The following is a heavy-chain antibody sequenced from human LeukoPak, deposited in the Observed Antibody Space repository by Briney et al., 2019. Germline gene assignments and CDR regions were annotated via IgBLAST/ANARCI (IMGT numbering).Heavy chain of an antibody. Sequence: SETLSLTCAVYGGSFSGYYWSWIRQPPGKGLGWIGEINHSGSSNYNPSLKSRVTISVDTSKNQFSLKLSSVTAADTAVYYCARGGHDYVWGSYRYVYMDVWGKGTTVTVSS. CDR1: GGSFSGYY. CDR3: ARGGHDYVWGSYRYVYMDV. CDR2: INHSGSS. V-gene: IGHV4-34*01. J-gene: IGHJ6*03. D-gene: IGHD3-16*01.